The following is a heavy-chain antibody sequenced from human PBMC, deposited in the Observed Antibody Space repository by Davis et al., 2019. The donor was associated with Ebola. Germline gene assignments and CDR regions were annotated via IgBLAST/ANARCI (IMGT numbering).Heavy chain of an antibody. V-gene: IGHV4-30-2*01. D-gene: IGHD6-6*01. J-gene: IGHJ5*02. Sequence: SETLSLTCAVSGGSISSGGYSWSWIRQPPGKGLEWIGYIYHSGSTYYNPSLKSRVTISVDTSKNQFSLKLSSVTAADTAVYYCARSRQLVWFDPWGQGTLVTVSS. CDR2: IYHSGST. CDR3: ARSRQLVWFDP. CDR1: GGSISSGGYS.